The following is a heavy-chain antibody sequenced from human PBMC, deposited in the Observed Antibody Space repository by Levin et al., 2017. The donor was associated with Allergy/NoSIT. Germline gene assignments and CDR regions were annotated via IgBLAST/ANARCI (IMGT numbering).Heavy chain of an antibody. CDR3: ARRGTRDYYYYMDV. CDR1: GSSFTSYW. D-gene: IGHD1-1*01. CDR2: IYPGDSDT. Sequence: GGSLRLSCPGSGSSFTSYWIGWVRQMPGKGLEWMGIIYPGDSDTRYSPSFQGQVTISADKSISTPYLQWSSLKASDTAIYYCARRGTRDYYYYMDVWGKGTTVTVSS. V-gene: IGHV5-51*01. J-gene: IGHJ6*03.